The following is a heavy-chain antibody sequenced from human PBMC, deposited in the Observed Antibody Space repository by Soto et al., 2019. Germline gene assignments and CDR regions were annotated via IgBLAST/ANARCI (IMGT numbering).Heavy chain of an antibody. Sequence: ASVKVSCKASGYTFTSYYIHWVRQAPGQGLEWMGWINPITGGTNYAPKFQGRVTMTRDTSITTAYMELSRLRSDDTAVYYCARNYYDSSDRDYLDYWGQGAPVTVSS. CDR2: INPITGGT. CDR1: GYTFTSYY. D-gene: IGHD3-22*01. J-gene: IGHJ4*02. CDR3: ARNYYDSSDRDYLDY. V-gene: IGHV1-2*02.